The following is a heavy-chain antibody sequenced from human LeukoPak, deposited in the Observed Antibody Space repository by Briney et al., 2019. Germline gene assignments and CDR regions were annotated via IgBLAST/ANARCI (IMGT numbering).Heavy chain of an antibody. V-gene: IGHV4-4*07. D-gene: IGHD2-2*01. CDR1: SGSISSYY. CDR3: ARDWSALPAARENLFGY. J-gene: IGHJ4*02. CDR2: IYTSGGT. Sequence: KPSETLSLTCTVSSGSISSYYWSWIRQPAGKGLEWIGRIYTSGGTNYNPSLKSRVTMSVDTSKNQFSLKLSSVTAADTAVYYCARDWSALPAARENLFGYWGQGTLVTVSS.